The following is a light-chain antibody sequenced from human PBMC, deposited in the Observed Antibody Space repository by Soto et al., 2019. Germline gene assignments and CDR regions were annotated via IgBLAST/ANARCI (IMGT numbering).Light chain of an antibody. CDR2: DVS. CDR3: QHYNGYSWT. CDR1: QSMNKW. V-gene: IGKV1-5*01. Sequence: DIQLTQSPSLLSASVRDRVTITCRASQSMNKWLAWYQQKPGKAPKLLIYDVSVLESGVPARFSGSGSGTEVPLTISRLQPEDFSMYYCQHYNGYSWTFGQGTKIEV. J-gene: IGKJ1*01.